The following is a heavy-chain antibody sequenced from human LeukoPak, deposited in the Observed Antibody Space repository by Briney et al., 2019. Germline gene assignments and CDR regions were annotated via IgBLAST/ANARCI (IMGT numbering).Heavy chain of an antibody. D-gene: IGHD3-10*01. CDR1: GYSFTSYW. V-gene: IGHV5-10-1*01. Sequence: GESLRISCKGSGYSFTSYWISWVRQMPGKGLEWMGRIDPSDSYTNYSPSFQGHVTISADKSISTAYLQWSSLKASDTAMYYCARQVNMVRGVIGFDPWGQGTLVTVSS. CDR3: ARQVNMVRGVIGFDP. CDR2: IDPSDSYT. J-gene: IGHJ5*02.